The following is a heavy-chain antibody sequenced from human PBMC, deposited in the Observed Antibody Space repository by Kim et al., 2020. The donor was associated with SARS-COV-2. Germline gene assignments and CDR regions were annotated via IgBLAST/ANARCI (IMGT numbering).Heavy chain of an antibody. D-gene: IGHD3-22*01. CDR2: VYYSGST. V-gene: IGHV4-39*01. J-gene: IGHJ6*01. Sequence: SETLSLTCTVSSGSINSSSYFWGWVRQPPGKGLEWVGSVYYSGSTYYNPSLKSRLTISADASKRQFSLKMSSVTAADTAVYFCTASFAPYYYDSSSYY. CDR1: SGSINSSSYF. CDR3: TASFAPYYYDSSSYY.